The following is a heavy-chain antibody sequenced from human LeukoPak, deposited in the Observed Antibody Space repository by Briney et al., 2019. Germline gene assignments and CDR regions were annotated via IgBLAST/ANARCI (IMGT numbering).Heavy chain of an antibody. CDR2: MNPNSGNT. CDR1: GYTGTSYD. CDR3: ARESIIGYFAF. V-gene: IGHV1-8*01. J-gene: IGHJ4*02. D-gene: IGHD6-6*01. Sequence: RASVKVSCKPSGYTGTSYDINWVRQATGQGLEWLGWMNPNSGNTDYAQKFQGRVIMTSNTSISTAYMELSSLKSDDTAVYFCARESIIGYFAFWGQGTLVTVSS.